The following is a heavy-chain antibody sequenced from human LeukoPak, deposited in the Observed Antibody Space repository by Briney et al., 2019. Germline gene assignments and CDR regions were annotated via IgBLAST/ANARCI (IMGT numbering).Heavy chain of an antibody. CDR1: GGTFSSYA. J-gene: IGHJ4*02. D-gene: IGHD6-19*01. CDR2: IIPVLGIA. Sequence: SVKVSCKASGGTFSSYAISWVRQAPGQGLEWMGRIIPVLGIANYAQKFQGRVTITADKSTSTAYMELSSLRSEDTAVYYCARAGGSSVDYWGQGTLVTVSS. CDR3: ARAGGSSVDY. V-gene: IGHV1-69*04.